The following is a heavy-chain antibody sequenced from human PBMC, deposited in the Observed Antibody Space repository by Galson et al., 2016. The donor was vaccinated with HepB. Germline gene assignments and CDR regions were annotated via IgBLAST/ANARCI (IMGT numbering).Heavy chain of an antibody. V-gene: IGHV3-23*01. D-gene: IGHD1-7*01. Sequence: SLRLSCAASGFTFSIYGMTWVRQAPGQGLEWVSSISGYTENTFYADSVKGRFTISRDNSKDILYLQMNNLRAEDTAVYYRTRTTANLDYWGQGTPVTVSS. CDR3: TRTTANLDY. CDR2: ISGYTENT. J-gene: IGHJ4*02. CDR1: GFTFSIYG.